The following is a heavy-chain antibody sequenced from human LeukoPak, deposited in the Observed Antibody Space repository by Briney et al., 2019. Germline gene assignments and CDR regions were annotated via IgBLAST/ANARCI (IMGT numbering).Heavy chain of an antibody. CDR3: AKTESHIVGAAPFDY. D-gene: IGHD1-26*01. CDR1: GFTFSSYG. V-gene: IGHV3-9*01. Sequence: GGSLRLSCAASGFTFSSYGMSWVRQAPGKGLEWVSGISWNSGSIGYADSVKGRFTISRDNAKNSLYLQMNSLRAEDTALYYCAKTESHIVGAAPFDYWGQGTLVTVSS. CDR2: ISWNSGSI. J-gene: IGHJ4*02.